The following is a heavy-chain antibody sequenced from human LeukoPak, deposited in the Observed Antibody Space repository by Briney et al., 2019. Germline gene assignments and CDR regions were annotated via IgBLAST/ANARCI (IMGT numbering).Heavy chain of an antibody. Sequence: SETLSLTCTVSGASISSYYWSWIRQPPGKGLEWIGYIYYSGSTNYNPSLKSRVTISVDTSKNQFSLKLSSVTAADTAVYYCASAPPPHYYYMDVWGKGTTVTVSS. CDR1: GASISSYY. J-gene: IGHJ6*03. CDR3: ASAPPPHYYYMDV. CDR2: IYYSGST. V-gene: IGHV4-59*01.